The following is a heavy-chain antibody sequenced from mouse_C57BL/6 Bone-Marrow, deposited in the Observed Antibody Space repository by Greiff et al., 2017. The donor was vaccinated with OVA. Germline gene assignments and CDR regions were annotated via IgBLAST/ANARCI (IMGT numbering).Heavy chain of an antibody. Sequence: DVKLQESGGGLVKPGGSLKLSCAASGFTFSDYGMHWVRQAPEKGLEWVAYISSGSSTIYYADTVKGRFTISRDNAKNTLFLQMTSLRSEDTAMYYCASPLYYYGSEGFAYWGQGTLVTVSA. CDR1: GFTFSDYG. J-gene: IGHJ3*01. V-gene: IGHV5-17*01. CDR3: ASPLYYYGSEGFAY. CDR2: ISSGSSTI. D-gene: IGHD1-1*01.